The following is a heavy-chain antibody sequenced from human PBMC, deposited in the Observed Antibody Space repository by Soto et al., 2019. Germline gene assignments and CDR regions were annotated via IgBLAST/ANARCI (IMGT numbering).Heavy chain of an antibody. CDR1: SGSFSGYY. D-gene: IGHD3-3*01. V-gene: IGHV4-34*01. Sequence: SETLSLTCAVYSGSFSGYYWSWIRQPPGKGLEWIGEINHSGSTNYNPSLKSRVTISVDTSKNQFSLKLSSVTAADTAVYYCAKVTPSYDFSSGSYYDVMDVWGQGTTVTVSS. CDR2: INHSGST. J-gene: IGHJ6*02. CDR3: AKVTPSYDFSSGSYYDVMDV.